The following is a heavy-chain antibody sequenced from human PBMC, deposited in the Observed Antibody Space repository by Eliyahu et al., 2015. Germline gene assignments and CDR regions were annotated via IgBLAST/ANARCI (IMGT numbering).Heavy chain of an antibody. CDR1: GFXXGNAW. CDR3: TTAYYYDSSGFDY. D-gene: IGHD3-22*01. V-gene: IGHV3-15*01. CDR2: IKSKTDGGTT. Sequence: EVQLVESGGGLVKPGGSLRXSCAASGFXXGNAWMSWVRQAPGKGLEWVGRIKSKTDGGTTDYAAPVKGRFTISRDDSKNTLYLQMNSLKTEDTAVYYCTTAYYYDSSGFDYWGQGTLVTVSS. J-gene: IGHJ4*02.